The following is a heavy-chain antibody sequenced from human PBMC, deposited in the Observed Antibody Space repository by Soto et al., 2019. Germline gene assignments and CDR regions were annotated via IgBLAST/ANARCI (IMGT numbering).Heavy chain of an antibody. CDR1: GGSISSYY. V-gene: IGHV4-59*01. Sequence: SETLSLTCTVSGGSISSYYWSWIRQTPGKGLEWIGYIYYSGNTNYNPSLKSRVTISVDTSKNQFSLKLTSVTAADTAVYYCARDRGFCSSTSCYVWFDPWGQGTLVTVSS. J-gene: IGHJ5*02. CDR2: IYYSGNT. CDR3: ARDRGFCSSTSCYVWFDP. D-gene: IGHD2-2*01.